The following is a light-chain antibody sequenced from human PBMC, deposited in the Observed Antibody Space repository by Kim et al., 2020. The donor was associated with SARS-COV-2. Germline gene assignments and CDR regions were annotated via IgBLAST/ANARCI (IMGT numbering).Light chain of an antibody. J-gene: IGLJ1*01. V-gene: IGLV1-47*01. Sequence: GRRVTISCSGSGSNIGSNYVYWYQQLPGTAPKLLIYRNNQRPSGVPDRFSGSKSGTSASLAISGLRSEDEADYYCAAWDDSLSGYVFGNGTKVTVL. CDR3: AAWDDSLSGYV. CDR2: RNN. CDR1: GSNIGSNY.